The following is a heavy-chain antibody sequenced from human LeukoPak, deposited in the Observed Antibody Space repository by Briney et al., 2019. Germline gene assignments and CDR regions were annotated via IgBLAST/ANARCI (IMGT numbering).Heavy chain of an antibody. CDR3: AREPYGSGTFDY. Sequence: PSETLSLTCTVSGGSISSYYWSWIRQPPGKGLEWIGYIYYSGSTNYNPSLKSRVTISVDTSKNQFSLKLSSVTAADPAEYYCAREPYGSGTFDYWGQGTLVTVSA. CDR2: IYYSGST. CDR1: GGSISSYY. D-gene: IGHD3-10*01. J-gene: IGHJ4*02. V-gene: IGHV4-59*01.